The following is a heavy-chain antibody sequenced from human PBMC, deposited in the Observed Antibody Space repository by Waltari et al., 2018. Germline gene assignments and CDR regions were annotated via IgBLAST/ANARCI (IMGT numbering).Heavy chain of an antibody. V-gene: IGHV3-73*02. CDR2: ISSKPNKYAT. D-gene: IGHD5-12*01. J-gene: IGHJ4*02. Sequence: EVQLVESGGGLVQPGGSLTLSCAASGFTFSGSAIHWVRQASGKGLEWVGRISSKPNKYATVYAASLKGRFTSARDDSKNTAYLQMNSLKTEDTAVYYCTRHIGSEMATIAFDYWGQGTLVTVSS. CDR3: TRHIGSEMATIAFDY. CDR1: GFTFSGSA.